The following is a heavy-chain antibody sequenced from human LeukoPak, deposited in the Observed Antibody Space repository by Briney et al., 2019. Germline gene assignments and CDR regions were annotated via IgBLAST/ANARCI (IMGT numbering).Heavy chain of an antibody. CDR2: IYPGDSDT. D-gene: IGHD3-10*01. CDR1: GYSFTSYW. Sequence: GESLKISCKGSGYSFTSYWIGWVRQMPGKGLEWMRIIYPGDSDTRYSPSFQGQVTISADKSISTAYLQWSSLKASDTAMYYCARSDNGPGSSVQYYFDYWGQGTLVTVSS. V-gene: IGHV5-51*01. CDR3: ARSDNGPGSSVQYYFDY. J-gene: IGHJ4*02.